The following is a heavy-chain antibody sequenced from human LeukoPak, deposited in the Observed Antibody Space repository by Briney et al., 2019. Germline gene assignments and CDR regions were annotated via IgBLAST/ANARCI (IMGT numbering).Heavy chain of an antibody. J-gene: IGHJ4*02. V-gene: IGHV3-23*01. Sequence: GGSLRLSCAASGFTFSSYAMSWVRQAPGKGLEWVSAISGSGGSTYYADSVKGRFTISRDNSKNTLYLQMNSLRAEDTAVYYCAKDNDSSGYPHVFNYWGQGTLVTVSS. D-gene: IGHD3-22*01. CDR1: GFTFSSYA. CDR2: ISGSGGST. CDR3: AKDNDSSGYPHVFNY.